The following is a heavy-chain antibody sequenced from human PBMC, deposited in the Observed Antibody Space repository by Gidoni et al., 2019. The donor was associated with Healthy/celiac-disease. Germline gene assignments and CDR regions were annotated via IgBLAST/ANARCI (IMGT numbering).Heavy chain of an antibody. CDR3: ARDSTMVRGGQGYGMDV. Sequence: QVQLVESGGGVVQPGRSLRRSCAASGFTFSSYAMHWVRQAPGKGLEWVAVISYDGSNKYYADSVKGRFTISRDNSKNTLYLQMNSLRAEDTAVYYCARDSTMVRGGQGYGMDVWGQGTTVTVSS. J-gene: IGHJ6*02. CDR2: ISYDGSNK. CDR1: GFTFSSYA. V-gene: IGHV3-30*04. D-gene: IGHD3-10*01.